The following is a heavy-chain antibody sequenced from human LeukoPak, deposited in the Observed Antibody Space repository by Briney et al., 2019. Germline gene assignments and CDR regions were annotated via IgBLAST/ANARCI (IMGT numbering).Heavy chain of an antibody. V-gene: IGHV4-59*01. Sequence: PSETLSLTCSVSGDSISGYSWGWIRQPPGKGLEWIGYIYYSGITIYNPSLESRVTISVDTSQNQFSLTLTSVTAADTAVYYCARKNDFDIWGQGTLVTVSS. CDR1: GDSISGYS. CDR2: IYYSGIT. CDR3: ARKNDFDI. D-gene: IGHD2/OR15-2a*01. J-gene: IGHJ3*02.